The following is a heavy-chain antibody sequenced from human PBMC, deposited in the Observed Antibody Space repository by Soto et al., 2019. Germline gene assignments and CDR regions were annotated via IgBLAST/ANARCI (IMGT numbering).Heavy chain of an antibody. J-gene: IGHJ4*02. Sequence: PGGSLRLSCEASGFTFSDYYMRWIRQVPGRGLECLSYVSSDGGFTHYADSVQGRLTISRDNTKNSLFLEMKGLRAEDTALYFCARDPMGRGVPLDYWGPGTLVTVSS. CDR1: GFTFSDYY. V-gene: IGHV3-11*06. D-gene: IGHD3-10*01. CDR3: ARDPMGRGVPLDY. CDR2: VSSDGGFT.